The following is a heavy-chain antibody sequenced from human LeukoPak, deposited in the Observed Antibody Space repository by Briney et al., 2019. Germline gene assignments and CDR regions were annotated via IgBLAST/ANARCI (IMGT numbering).Heavy chain of an antibody. D-gene: IGHD5-18*01. CDR3: AKMAGYNYDSYFDY. CDR1: GFTFSNYA. Sequence: PGGSLRLSCAASGFTFSNYAMSWVRRAPGKGLEWVSVLSGGGGGTYYADSVKGRFTISRDNSKNTLYLQMNSLRAEDTAVYYCAKMAGYNYDSYFDYWGQGTLVTVSS. J-gene: IGHJ4*02. CDR2: LSGGGGGT. V-gene: IGHV3-23*01.